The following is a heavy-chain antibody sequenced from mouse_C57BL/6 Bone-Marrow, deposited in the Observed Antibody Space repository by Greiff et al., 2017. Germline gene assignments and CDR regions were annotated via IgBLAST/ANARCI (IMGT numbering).Heavy chain of an antibody. CDR1: GYSFTSYY. D-gene: IGHD2-4*01. Sequence: QVQLQQSGPELVKPGASVKISCTASGYSFTSYYIHWVKQRPGQGLEWIGWIYPGSGNTKYNEKFKGKATLTADTSSSTAYMQLSSLTSEDSAVYYCAKDYDNYAMDYWGQGTSVTVSS. CDR2: IYPGSGNT. CDR3: AKDYDNYAMDY. V-gene: IGHV1-66*01. J-gene: IGHJ4*01.